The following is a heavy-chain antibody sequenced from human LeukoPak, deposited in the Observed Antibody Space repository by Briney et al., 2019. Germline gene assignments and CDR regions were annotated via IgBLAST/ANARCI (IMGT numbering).Heavy chain of an antibody. J-gene: IGHJ4*02. CDR2: INTDGSIT. V-gene: IGHV3-74*01. CDR1: GFTFSTYW. Sequence: GGSLRLSCAASGFTFSTYWMHWVRQAPGKGLVWVSHINTDGSITNYADSVKGRFTISRDNAKNTLYLQMNSLRAEDTAVYYCARASSLANWGQGTLVTVSS. CDR3: ARASSLAN.